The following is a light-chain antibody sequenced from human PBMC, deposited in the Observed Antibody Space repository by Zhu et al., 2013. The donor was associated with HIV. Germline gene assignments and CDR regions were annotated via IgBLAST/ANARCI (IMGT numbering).Light chain of an antibody. J-gene: IGKJ1*01. CDR1: QSFNNW. Sequence: DIQMTQSPSTLSVSIGDRVTITCRASQSFNNWLAWYQQKPGKAPKLLIYKASSLQSGVPSRFSGSGSGTDFTLTISSLQPEDFATYYCQQSHSIPVTFGQGTRVEI. CDR3: QQSHSIPVT. V-gene: IGKV1-5*03. CDR2: KAS.